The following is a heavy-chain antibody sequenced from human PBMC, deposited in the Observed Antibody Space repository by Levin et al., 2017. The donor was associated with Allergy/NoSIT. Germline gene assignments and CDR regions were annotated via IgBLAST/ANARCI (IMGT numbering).Heavy chain of an antibody. CDR2: INHSGST. CDR1: GGSFSGYY. J-gene: IGHJ3*02. D-gene: IGHD6-19*01. Sequence: PSETLSLTCAVYGGSFSGYYWSWIRQPPGKGLEWIGEINHSGSTNYNPSLKSRVTISVDTSKNQFSLKLSSVTAADTAVYYCARGRRQWLVQCDAFDIWGQGTMVTVSS. CDR3: ARGRRQWLVQCDAFDI. V-gene: IGHV4-34*01.